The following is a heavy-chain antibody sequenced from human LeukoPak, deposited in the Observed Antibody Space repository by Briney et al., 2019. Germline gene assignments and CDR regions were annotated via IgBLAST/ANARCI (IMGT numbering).Heavy chain of an antibody. V-gene: IGHV4-39*01. D-gene: IGHD3-22*01. CDR1: GGSISSSSYY. Sequence: LSETLSLTCTVSGGSISSSSYYWGWIRQPPGKGLEWIGSIYYSGSTYYNPSLKSRVTISVDTSKNQFSLKLSSVTAADTAVYYCARTLDYYDSSGYGSSYARSDYWGQGTLVTVSS. CDR2: IYYSGST. CDR3: ARTLDYYDSSGYGSSYARSDY. J-gene: IGHJ4*02.